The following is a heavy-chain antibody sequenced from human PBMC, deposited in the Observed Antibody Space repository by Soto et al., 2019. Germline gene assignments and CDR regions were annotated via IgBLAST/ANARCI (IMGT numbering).Heavy chain of an antibody. CDR2: IYYSGTT. CDR1: GGSIRSTGSY. V-gene: IGHV4-39*01. J-gene: IGHJ4*02. Sequence: QLQLQESGPRLVKPSEALSLTCTVSGGSIRSTGSYWGWIRQPPGKGLEWIASIYYSGTTYYNPSLNSRVTMSVDTSKNQFSLKLSSVTAADTAVYYCAMDRGNYLTSNWGQGTLVTVSS. CDR3: AMDRGNYLTSN. D-gene: IGHD1-7*01.